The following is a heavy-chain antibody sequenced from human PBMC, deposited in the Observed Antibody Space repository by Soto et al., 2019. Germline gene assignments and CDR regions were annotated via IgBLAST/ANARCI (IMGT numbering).Heavy chain of an antibody. Sequence: QSGGTLRLCCAASGFTFSSYAMSWVRQAPGKGLEWVSAISGSGGSTYYADSVKGRFTISRDNSKNTLYLQMNSLRAEDTAVYYCAKDRKEGSGWYDYYYGMDVWGQGTTVTVSS. CDR3: AKDRKEGSGWYDYYYGMDV. V-gene: IGHV3-23*01. D-gene: IGHD6-19*01. J-gene: IGHJ6*02. CDR2: ISGSGGST. CDR1: GFTFSSYA.